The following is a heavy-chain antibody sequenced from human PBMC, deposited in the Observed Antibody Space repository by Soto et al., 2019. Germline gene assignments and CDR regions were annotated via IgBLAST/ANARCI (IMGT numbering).Heavy chain of an antibody. D-gene: IGHD3-22*01. V-gene: IGHV3-23*01. CDR2: ISGSGGST. Sequence: GGSLRLSCAASGFTFSSYAMSWVRQAPGKGLEWVSAISGSGGSTYYADSVKGRFTISRDNSKNTLYLQMNSLRAEDTAVYYCAKGRITMIVGVPWGMDVWGQGTTVTVSS. CDR3: AKGRITMIVGVPWGMDV. J-gene: IGHJ6*02. CDR1: GFTFSSYA.